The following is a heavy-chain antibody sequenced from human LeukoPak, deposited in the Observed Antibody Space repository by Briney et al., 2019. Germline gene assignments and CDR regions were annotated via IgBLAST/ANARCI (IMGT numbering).Heavy chain of an antibody. Sequence: ASVKVSCKVSGYTLTELSMHWVRQAPGKGLEWMGGFDPEDGETIYAQKFQGRVTMTEDTSTDTAYMELSSLRSEDTAVYYCATGYYDSSGYYYSLFRYWGQGTLVTVSS. J-gene: IGHJ4*02. CDR1: GYTLTELS. V-gene: IGHV1-24*01. CDR3: ATGYYDSSGYYYSLFRY. CDR2: FDPEDGET. D-gene: IGHD3-22*01.